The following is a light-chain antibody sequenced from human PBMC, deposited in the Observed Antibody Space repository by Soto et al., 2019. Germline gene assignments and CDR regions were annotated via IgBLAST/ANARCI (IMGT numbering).Light chain of an antibody. CDR3: QQARRLPVT. CDR2: ATS. J-gene: IGKJ5*01. Sequence: DIQMTQSPSSLSASVGDTVTITCRSSQDVGRWLSWYQQKPGNAPKILIFATSTLQSGVPSRFSGSGSGTDFTLTIPSLQSDDFATYYCQQARRLPVTFGQGTRLEIK. CDR1: QDVGRW. V-gene: IGKV1D-12*01.